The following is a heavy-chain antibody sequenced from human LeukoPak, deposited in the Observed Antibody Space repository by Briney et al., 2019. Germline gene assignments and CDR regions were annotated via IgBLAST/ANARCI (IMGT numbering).Heavy chain of an antibody. V-gene: IGHV4-4*07. CDR1: VCFISRYY. CDR2: IYTSGST. CDR3: ARDDSVVAAPENNWFDP. J-gene: IGHJ5*02. Sequence: SETLPLTRLCSVCFISRYYWSGIRQPAGKEVDGIGRIYTSGSTNYNPSLKSRVTMSVDTSKNQFSLKLSSVTAADTAVYYCARDDSVVAAPENNWFDPWGQGTLVTVSS. D-gene: IGHD2-15*01.